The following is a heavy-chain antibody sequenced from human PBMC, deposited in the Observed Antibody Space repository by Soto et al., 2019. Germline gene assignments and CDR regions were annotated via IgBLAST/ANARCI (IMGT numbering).Heavy chain of an antibody. CDR2: ISYDGSNK. CDR3: ARDSSSDNYFDY. J-gene: IGHJ4*02. Sequence: QVQLVESGGGVVQPGRSLRLSCAASGFTFSSYAMHWVRQAPGKGLEWVAVISYDGSNKYYADSVKGRFTISRDNSKNTLYLQMNSLRAEDTAVYYCARDSSSDNYFDYWGRGTLVTVSS. D-gene: IGHD6-13*01. V-gene: IGHV3-30-3*01. CDR1: GFTFSSYA.